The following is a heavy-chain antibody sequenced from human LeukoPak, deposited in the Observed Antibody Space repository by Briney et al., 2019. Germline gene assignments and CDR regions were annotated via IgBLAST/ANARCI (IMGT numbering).Heavy chain of an antibody. D-gene: IGHD1-26*01. V-gene: IGHV1-18*01. CDR3: ARDGGGSYWIDY. J-gene: IGHJ4*02. CDR1: GYTFTSFR. Sequence: ASVKASCNTSGYTFTSFRITWVRQAPGQGLEWMGWISGYNGNTNYAQKFQGRVTMTTDTSTSTAYMELRSLRSDDTAVYYCARDGGGSYWIDYWGQGTLVTVSS. CDR2: ISGYNGNT.